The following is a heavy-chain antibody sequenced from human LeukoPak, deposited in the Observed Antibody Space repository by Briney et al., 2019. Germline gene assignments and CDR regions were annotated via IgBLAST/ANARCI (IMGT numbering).Heavy chain of an antibody. CDR2: IYYSGST. Sequence: SETLSLTCAVSGGSISSGGYYWSWICQHPGKGLEWIGYIYYSGSTYYNPSLKSRVTTSVDTSKNQFSLKLSSVTAADTAVYYCARDGGASSPDYWGQGTLVTVSS. CDR3: ARDGGASSPDY. J-gene: IGHJ4*02. V-gene: IGHV4-31*11. CDR1: GGSISSGGYY. D-gene: IGHD3-3*01.